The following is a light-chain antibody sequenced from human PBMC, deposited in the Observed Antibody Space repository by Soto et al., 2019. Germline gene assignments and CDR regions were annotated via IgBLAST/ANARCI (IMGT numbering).Light chain of an antibody. CDR3: QQCSDWPLIT. V-gene: IGKV3-15*01. CDR2: GAS. Sequence: EIVMTQSPATLSVSPGERATLSCRASQSVSSYLAWYQQKPGQAPRLLIYGASTRATGVPARFSGSGSGTEFTLTISSLQSEGFAVYYCQQCSDWPLITFGQGTRLEAK. CDR1: QSVSSY. J-gene: IGKJ5*01.